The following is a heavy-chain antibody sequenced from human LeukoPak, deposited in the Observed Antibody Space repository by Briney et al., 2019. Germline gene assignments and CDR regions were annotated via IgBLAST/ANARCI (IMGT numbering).Heavy chain of an antibody. D-gene: IGHD4-23*01. Sequence: NPSETLSLTCTVSGGSISSYYWSWIRQPPGKGLEWIGYIYYSGSTNYNPSLKSRVTISVDTSKNQFSLKLSSVTAADTAVYYCARATTTVVTRGGWFDPWGQGTLVTVSS. CDR2: IYYSGST. V-gene: IGHV4-59*01. J-gene: IGHJ5*02. CDR1: GGSISSYY. CDR3: ARATTTVVTRGGWFDP.